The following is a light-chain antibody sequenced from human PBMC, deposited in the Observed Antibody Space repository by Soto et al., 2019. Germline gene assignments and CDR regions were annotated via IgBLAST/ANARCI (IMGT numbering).Light chain of an antibody. CDR3: SSYTSSNSLI. V-gene: IGLV2-14*01. CDR2: EVS. CDR1: SSDIGNYDF. Sequence: QSALPQPASVSGSPGQSITISCTGTSSDIGNYDFVSWYQQVPGTAPKAMIYEVSSRPSGVSNRFSGSKSGNTASLTISGLQAEDEAYYYCSSYTSSNSLIFGGGTKVTVL. J-gene: IGLJ2*01.